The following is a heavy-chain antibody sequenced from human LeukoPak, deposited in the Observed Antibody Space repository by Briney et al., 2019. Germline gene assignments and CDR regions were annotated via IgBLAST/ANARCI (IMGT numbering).Heavy chain of an antibody. Sequence: GGSQRLSCAASRFTFSNHAMSWVRQAPGKGLEWVSGISDTDDSTYYADSVKGRFTISRDNSKSTLYLQMTSLRVEDTAIYYCARGFSAFDYWGQGTLVTVSS. CDR3: ARGFSAFDY. V-gene: IGHV3-23*01. CDR1: RFTFSNHA. J-gene: IGHJ4*02. CDR2: ISDTDDST. D-gene: IGHD3-10*01.